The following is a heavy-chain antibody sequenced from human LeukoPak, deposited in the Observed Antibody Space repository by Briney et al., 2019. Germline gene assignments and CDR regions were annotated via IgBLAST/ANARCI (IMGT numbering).Heavy chain of an antibody. CDR2: INAGNGNT. CDR1: GYTFTSYA. J-gene: IGHJ4*02. V-gene: IGHV1-3*01. D-gene: IGHD5-12*01. CDR3: ARDHNRGGYVGCFDY. Sequence: ASVKVSCKASGYTFTSYAMHWVRQAPGQRREGMGGINAGNGNTKYSQKFQGRVTITRDTSASTAYMELSSLRSEDTAVYYCARDHNRGGYVGCFDYWGQGTLVTVSS.